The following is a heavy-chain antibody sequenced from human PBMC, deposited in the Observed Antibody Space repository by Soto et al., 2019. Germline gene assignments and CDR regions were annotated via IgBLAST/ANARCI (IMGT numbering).Heavy chain of an antibody. V-gene: IGHV4-30-4*01. J-gene: IGHJ6*02. CDR3: ASVEVVRGVIMDYYYYGMDV. D-gene: IGHD3-10*01. CDR2: IYYSGST. CDR1: GGTISSGDYY. Sequence: TSETLSLTCTVSGGTISSGDYYWSWIRQPPGKGLEWIGYIYYSGSTYYNPSLKSRVTISVDTSKNQFSLKLSSVTAADTAVYYCASVEVVRGVIMDYYYYGMDVWGQGTTVTVSS.